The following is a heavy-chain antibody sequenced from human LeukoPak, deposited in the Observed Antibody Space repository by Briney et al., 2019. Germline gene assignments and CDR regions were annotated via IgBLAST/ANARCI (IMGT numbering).Heavy chain of an antibody. J-gene: IGHJ4*02. Sequence: GGSLRLSCAASGFTFSGYYMTWVRQAPGKGLEWVSLIFNGDNTYYADSVKGRFTISRDNSGNTLYLQMNSLRAVDTAVYYCARVTGSYSFDYWGQGTLVTVSS. CDR3: ARVTGSYSFDY. V-gene: IGHV3-53*01. CDR1: GFTFSGYY. D-gene: IGHD1-26*01. CDR2: IFNGDNT.